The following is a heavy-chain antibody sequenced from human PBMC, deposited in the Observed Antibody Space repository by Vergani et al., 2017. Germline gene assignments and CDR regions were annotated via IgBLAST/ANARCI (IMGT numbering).Heavy chain of an antibody. CDR3: ARRPYYCDXSGYSNFYYYCMAV. V-gene: IGHV4-34*01. CDR1: GGSFSGYY. J-gene: IGHJ6*04. D-gene: IGHD3-22*01. Sequence: QVQLQQWGAGLLKPSETLSLTCAVYGGSFSGYYWSWIRQPPGKGLDWIGELNPSGSTNYNPSLKRRVTISLDTSKNQFSLKLSSVTAAETRMYYCARRPYYCDXSGYSNFYYYCMAVWSGAPTFTVSS. CDR2: LNPSGST.